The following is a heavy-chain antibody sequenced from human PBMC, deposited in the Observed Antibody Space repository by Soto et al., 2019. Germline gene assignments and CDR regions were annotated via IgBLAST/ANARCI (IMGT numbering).Heavy chain of an antibody. CDR3: ARETPEGVGVY. V-gene: IGHV1-69*08. CDR2: IIPILGIA. CDR1: GGTFSSYT. J-gene: IGHJ4*02. D-gene: IGHD3-16*01. Sequence: QVQLVQSGAEVKKPGSSVKVSCKASGGTFSSYTISWVRQAPGQGLEWMGRIIPILGIANYAQKFQGRVTITADKSTSTAYMELSSLRSEDTAVYYCARETPEGVGVYWGQGTLVTVSS.